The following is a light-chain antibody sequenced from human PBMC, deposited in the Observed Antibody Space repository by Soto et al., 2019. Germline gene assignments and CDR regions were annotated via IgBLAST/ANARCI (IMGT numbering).Light chain of an antibody. J-gene: IGKJ4*01. Sequence: EMVMTQSPATLSVSLGERATLSCRASQSISRNLAWYQQKPGQAPRLLIYGASTRATDVPARFSGSGSGTELTLTISSLQSEDFAIYYCQQYNYWPPAFGGGTKVEVK. CDR3: QQYNYWPPA. CDR1: QSISRN. V-gene: IGKV3-15*01. CDR2: GAS.